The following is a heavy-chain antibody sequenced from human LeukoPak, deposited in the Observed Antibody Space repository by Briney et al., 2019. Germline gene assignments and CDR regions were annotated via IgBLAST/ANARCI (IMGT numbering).Heavy chain of an antibody. Sequence: GGSLRLSCAASGFTFSDDFMNWVRQAPGKGLQWVSSISSLSNHIYYADSVKGRFTISRDNSKNTLYLQMNSLRAEDTAVYYCATPRNDHDYWGQGTLVTVSS. CDR3: ATPRNDHDY. V-gene: IGHV3-21*04. CDR1: GFTFSDDF. CDR2: ISSLSNHI. J-gene: IGHJ4*02. D-gene: IGHD1-1*01.